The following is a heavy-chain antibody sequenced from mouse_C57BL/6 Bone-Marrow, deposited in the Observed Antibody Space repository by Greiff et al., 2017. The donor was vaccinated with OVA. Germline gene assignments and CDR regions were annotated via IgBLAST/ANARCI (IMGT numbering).Heavy chain of an antibody. CDR1: GYTFTDYY. D-gene: IGHD2-5*01. CDR3: ARHSNYGDY. J-gene: IGHJ2*01. V-gene: IGHV1-26*01. CDR2: INPNNGGT. Sequence: VQLQQSGPELVKPGASVKISCKASGYTFTDYYMNWVKQSHGKSLEWIGDINPNNGGTSYNQKFKGKATLTVDKSSSTAYMELRSLTSEDSAVYYCARHSNYGDYWGQGTTLTVSS.